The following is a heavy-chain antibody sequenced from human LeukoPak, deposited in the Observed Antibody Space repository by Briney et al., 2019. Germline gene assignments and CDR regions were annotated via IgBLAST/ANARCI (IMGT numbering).Heavy chain of an antibody. D-gene: IGHD6-13*01. CDR1: GFTFSNAW. Sequence: PGGSLRLSWAASGFTFSNAWMSWVRQAPGKGLEWVGRIKSKTDGGTPDYAAPVKGRFTISRDDSKNTLYLQMNSLKTEDTAVYYCTGVSRSSWYDYWGQGTLVTVSS. CDR3: TGVSRSSWYDY. J-gene: IGHJ4*02. V-gene: IGHV3-15*01. CDR2: IKSKTDGGTP.